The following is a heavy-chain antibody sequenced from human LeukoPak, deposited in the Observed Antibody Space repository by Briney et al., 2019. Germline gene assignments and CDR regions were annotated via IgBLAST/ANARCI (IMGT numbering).Heavy chain of an antibody. Sequence: ASVKVSCKASGYTFTDYYMHWVRQAPGQGLEWMGWISAYNGNTNYAQKLQGRVTMTTDTSTSTAYMELRSLRSDDTAVYYCARTQYYYDSSGYVDYWGQGTLVTVSS. CDR2: ISAYNGNT. J-gene: IGHJ4*02. D-gene: IGHD3-22*01. CDR1: GYTFTDYY. CDR3: ARTQYYYDSSGYVDY. V-gene: IGHV1-18*04.